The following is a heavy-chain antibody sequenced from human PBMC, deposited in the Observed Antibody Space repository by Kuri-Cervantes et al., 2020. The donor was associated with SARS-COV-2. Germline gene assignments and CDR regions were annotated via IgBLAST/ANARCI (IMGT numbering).Heavy chain of an antibody. CDR3: YCAPKEGFDS. CDR2: ISAYNGNT. D-gene: IGHD2-21*01. V-gene: IGHV1-18*01. J-gene: IGHJ4*02. Sequence: ASVKVSCKASGYTFTSYGISWVRQAPGQGLEWMGWISAYNGNTNYAQKLQGRVTMTTDTSTSTAYMELSRLTSEDTAIYYCYCAPKEGFDSWGQGTLVTVSS. CDR1: GYTFTSYG.